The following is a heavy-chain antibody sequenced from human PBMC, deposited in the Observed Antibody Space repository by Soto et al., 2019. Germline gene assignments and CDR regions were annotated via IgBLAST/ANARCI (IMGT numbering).Heavy chain of an antibody. D-gene: IGHD2-21*02. CDR2: LYWDDDQ. J-gene: IGHJ6*01. CDR1: GLSLRTTGVG. Sequence: QVTLKESGPTLVKPTQTLTLTGTVSGLSLRTTGVGVGWVRQPPGKALEWLALLYWDDDQRYSPSLRSRLTIAKDISEKQVVLTLTNMDTVDTATYYCVQSRCGGDCLEIYSSHAYNGLDVWGQGTTVTVSS. V-gene: IGHV2-5*02. CDR3: VQSRCGGDCLEIYSSHAYNGLDV.